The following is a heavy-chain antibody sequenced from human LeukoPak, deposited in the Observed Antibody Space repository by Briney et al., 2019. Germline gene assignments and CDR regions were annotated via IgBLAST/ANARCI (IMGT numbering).Heavy chain of an antibody. CDR2: INADGKNT. V-gene: IGHV3-74*01. CDR1: GFTFSSFW. J-gene: IGHJ4*02. Sequence: GGSLRLSCAASGFTFSSFWMHWVRQAPGKGLVWVSYINADGKNTTYADSVKGRFTISRDNAKNTLYLQMNSLRAEDTAIYYCVYSGFDWTYYFDWWGQGTLVTVSS. D-gene: IGHD5-12*01. CDR3: VYSGFDWTYYFDW.